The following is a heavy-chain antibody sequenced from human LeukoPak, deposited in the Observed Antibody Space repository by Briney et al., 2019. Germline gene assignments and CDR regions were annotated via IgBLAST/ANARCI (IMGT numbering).Heavy chain of an antibody. Sequence: SETLSLTCTVSGDSMRSDSYFWSWIRQPPGKGLEWIGRSYSSGNTYYNPSLESLVTISLDTPSNQFSLKVSSVTAADTAVYYCATARADYGDYNSFYYMDVWGKGTTVTVSS. CDR3: ATARADYGDYNSFYYMDV. J-gene: IGHJ6*03. D-gene: IGHD4-17*01. CDR2: SYSSGNT. CDR1: GDSMRSDSYF. V-gene: IGHV4-61*02.